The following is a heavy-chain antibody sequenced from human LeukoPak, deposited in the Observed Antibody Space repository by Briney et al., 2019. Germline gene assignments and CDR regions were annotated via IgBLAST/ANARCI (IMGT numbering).Heavy chain of an antibody. V-gene: IGHV3-15*07. CDR1: GFSFTNAW. J-gene: IGHJ4*02. Sequence: GGSLRLSCAASGFSFTNAWMNWVRQAPGKGLEWVGRIRSTTHGGTTDFAVSVKGRFTISRDDSRDTLYLQMNSLKIKDTALYYCATEVFMGLYRDYWGQGTLVTVSS. CDR3: ATEVFMGLYRDY. CDR2: IRSTTHGGTT. D-gene: IGHD1-26*01.